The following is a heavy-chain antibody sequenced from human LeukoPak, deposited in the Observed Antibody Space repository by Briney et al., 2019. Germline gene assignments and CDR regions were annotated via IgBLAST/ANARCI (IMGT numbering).Heavy chain of an antibody. J-gene: IGHJ4*02. V-gene: IGHV3-74*01. Sequence: GGSLRLSCAASGFTFSDYWMHWVRQAPGKGLVWVSIINTDTRGTYYADSVKGRFTISRDNAKGSLYLQMNSLRAEDTAVYYCARQLSGWYDADPYWGQGTLVTASS. D-gene: IGHD6-19*01. CDR1: GFTFSDYW. CDR3: ARQLSGWYDADPY. CDR2: INTDTRGT.